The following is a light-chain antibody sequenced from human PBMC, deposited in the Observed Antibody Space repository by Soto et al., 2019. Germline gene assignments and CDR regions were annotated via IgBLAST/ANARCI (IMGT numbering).Light chain of an antibody. CDR2: DAS. J-gene: IGKJ5*01. CDR1: QSISSW. Sequence: DIQMIQSPSTLSASVGDRVTITCRASQSISSWLAWYQQKPGKAPKLLIYDASSLESGVPSRFSGSGSGTEFTLTISSLQPDDFATYYCQQYNSYSITFGQGTRLEI. V-gene: IGKV1-5*01. CDR3: QQYNSYSIT.